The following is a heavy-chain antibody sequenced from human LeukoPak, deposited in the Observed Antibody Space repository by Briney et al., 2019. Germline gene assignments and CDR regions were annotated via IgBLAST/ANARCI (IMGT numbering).Heavy chain of an antibody. CDR1: GFILNNYA. CDR2: ICWNSGTI. V-gene: IGHV3-9*01. J-gene: IGHJ4*02. Sequence: SLRLSCAGWGFILNNYAMQWVRHPGGKGGEGVSVICWNSGTIDYADSVWGRFTISRDNANNSLYLQMNSLSAEDTAVYYCAKYGDESSGYYSDWGQGTLVTVSS. D-gene: IGHD3-22*01. CDR3: AKYGDESSGYYSD.